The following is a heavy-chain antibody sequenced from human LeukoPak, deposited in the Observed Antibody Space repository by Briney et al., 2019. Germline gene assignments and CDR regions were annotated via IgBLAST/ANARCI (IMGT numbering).Heavy chain of an antibody. CDR3: AKDVDFGVICDY. CDR1: GFTFSSDA. CDR2: ITGNGGST. J-gene: IGHJ4*02. V-gene: IGHV3-23*01. Sequence: PGGSLRLSRAAAGFTFSSDAMSWVRQAPGKGLEWVSAITGNGGSTNYAASVKGRFTISRDNSKNTLYLQMDSLRTEDTSVYDCAKDVDFGVICDYGSQGSLATV. D-gene: IGHD3-3*01.